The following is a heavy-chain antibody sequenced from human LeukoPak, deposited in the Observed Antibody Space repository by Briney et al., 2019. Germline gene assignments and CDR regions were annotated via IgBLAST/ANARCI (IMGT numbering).Heavy chain of an antibody. CDR1: GGPIEKYY. CDR3: ARGLPGGYAAVSVDY. D-gene: IGHD2-2*01. V-gene: IGHV4-59*08. J-gene: IGHJ4*02. Sequence: SETLSLTRSVSGGPIEKYYCNWIRQLPGKGLEWIGYIYYTGSSTFNPSLKSRVTMSVDSSKNQFSLKLNSVTAADTAVYYCARGLPGGYAAVSVDYWGQGALVTVSS. CDR2: IYYTGSS.